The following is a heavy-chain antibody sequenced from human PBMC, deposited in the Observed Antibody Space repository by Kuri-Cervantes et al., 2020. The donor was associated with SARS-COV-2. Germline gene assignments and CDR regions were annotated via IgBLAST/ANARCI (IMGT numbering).Heavy chain of an antibody. D-gene: IGHD6-13*01. CDR3: ARRIGSSSPYYYFDY. Sequence: GSLRLSCTVSGGSISSSSYYWGWIRQPPGKGLEWIGSIYYSGSTYYNPSLKSRVTISVDTSKNQFSLKPSSVTAADTAVYYCARRIGSSSPYYYFDYWGQGAVVTVSS. CDR2: IYYSGST. V-gene: IGHV4-39*07. CDR1: GGSISSSSYY. J-gene: IGHJ4*02.